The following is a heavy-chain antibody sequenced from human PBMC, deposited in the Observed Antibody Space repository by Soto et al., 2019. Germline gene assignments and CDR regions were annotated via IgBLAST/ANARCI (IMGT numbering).Heavy chain of an antibody. CDR3: AKGPQAGHYDSGTFYSCVP. J-gene: IGHJ5*02. CDR1: GGSFHGYY. D-gene: IGHD3-10*01. CDR2: INHSGSA. V-gene: IGHV4-34*01. Sequence: SETLSLTCAVYGGSFHGYYWSWIRQPPGKGLEWIGEINHSGSANYNPTFKSRVSISLDTSKNQMSFQLSSVTAADSAVYYCAKGPQAGHYDSGTFYSCVPWGQGPLVTVSS.